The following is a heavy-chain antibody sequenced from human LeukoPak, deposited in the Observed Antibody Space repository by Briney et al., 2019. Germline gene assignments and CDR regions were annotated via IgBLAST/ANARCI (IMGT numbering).Heavy chain of an antibody. V-gene: IGHV3-23*01. CDR2: ITGSGDGI. J-gene: IGHJ2*01. CDR3: AKPRRSIAMARTNWYFVL. CDR1: GFTFTSYA. D-gene: IGHD6-19*01. Sequence: GGSLRLSCAASGFTFTSYAMSWVRQAPGKGLEWVSTITGSGDGIYYTNSVKGRFTISRDNSKYTLHLQMNSLRTEDTAIYYCAKPRRSIAMARTNWYFVLWGRGTLVTVSS.